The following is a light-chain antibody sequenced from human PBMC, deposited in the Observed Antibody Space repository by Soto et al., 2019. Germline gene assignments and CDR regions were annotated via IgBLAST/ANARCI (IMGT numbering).Light chain of an antibody. V-gene: IGLV1-40*01. CDR1: SSNIGAGYD. CDR2: GNI. CDR3: ATWDYSLTGEV. Sequence: QSVLTQPPSVSGAPGQRVTISCTGSSSNIGAGYDVHWYQQRPGTAPKLLIFGNINRPSGVPDRFSGSKSGTSASLAITGLQAEDEGDYYCATWDYSLTGEVFGGGTKLTVL. J-gene: IGLJ2*01.